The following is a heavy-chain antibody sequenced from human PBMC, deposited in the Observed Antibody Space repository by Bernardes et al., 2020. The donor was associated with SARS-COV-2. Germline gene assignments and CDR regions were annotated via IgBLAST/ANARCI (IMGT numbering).Heavy chain of an antibody. J-gene: IGHJ4*02. Sequence: GGSLRLSCAASEFSFSRFWMHWVRQVPGKGLVWVSRINEDGSFTSYADSVKGRFTISRDNAKNTLYLQMNSLRVEDTAVYYCGRDLGGKAGYWGQGILVTVSS. CDR1: EFSFSRFW. D-gene: IGHD2-15*01. CDR2: INEDGSFT. V-gene: IGHV3-74*01. CDR3: GRDLGGKAGY.